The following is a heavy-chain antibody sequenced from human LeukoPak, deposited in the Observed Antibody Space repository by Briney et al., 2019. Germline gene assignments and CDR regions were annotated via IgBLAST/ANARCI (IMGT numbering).Heavy chain of an antibody. Sequence: GRSLRLSCAATGFTFSSYAMHWVRQAPGKGLEWVAVISYDGSNKYYADSVKGRFTISRDNSKNTLYLQMNSLRAEDTAVYYCARDGVDTAMGNFDYWGQGTLVTVSS. CDR3: ARDGVDTAMGNFDY. J-gene: IGHJ4*02. CDR2: ISYDGSNK. CDR1: GFTFSSYA. D-gene: IGHD5-18*01. V-gene: IGHV3-30-3*01.